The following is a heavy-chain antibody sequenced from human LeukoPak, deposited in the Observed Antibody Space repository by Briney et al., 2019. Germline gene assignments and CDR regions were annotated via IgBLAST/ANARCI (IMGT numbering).Heavy chain of an antibody. CDR2: INSDGSST. Sequence: GGSLRLSCAASGFTFNNYWMHWVRQAPGKGLVWVSRINSDGSSTNYADSVKGRFTISRDNAKNTLYLQMNSLIAEDTAVYYCARDLGYCSGGTCTGIDYWGQRTLVTVSS. CDR1: GFTFNNYW. V-gene: IGHV3-74*01. D-gene: IGHD2-15*01. CDR3: ARDLGYCSGGTCTGIDY. J-gene: IGHJ4*02.